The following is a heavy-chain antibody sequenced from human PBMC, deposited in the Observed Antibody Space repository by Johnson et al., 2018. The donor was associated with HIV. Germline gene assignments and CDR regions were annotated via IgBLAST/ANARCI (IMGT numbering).Heavy chain of an antibody. CDR2: ISSGGSSI. D-gene: IGHD1-20*01. J-gene: IGHJ3*02. CDR1: GITFSDYY. CDR3: ARGGTYNWSPDRIGNAFDI. Sequence: QMQLVESGGGLVQPGGSLRLSCAASGITFSDYYMSWIRQVPGKGLEWVSYISSGGSSIYYADSVRGRFTISRDNAKKSLFLQLSRLRAGDTGVYYCARGGTYNWSPDRIGNAFDIWGQGTTVTVSS. V-gene: IGHV3-11*04.